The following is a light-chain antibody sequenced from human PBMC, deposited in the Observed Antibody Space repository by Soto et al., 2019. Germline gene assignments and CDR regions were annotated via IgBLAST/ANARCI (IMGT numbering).Light chain of an antibody. CDR1: SSDVGGHYY. CDR3: SSYTSGNSPYV. CDR2: EVT. V-gene: IGLV2-14*01. Sequence: QSVLTQPASVSGSPGQSITISCTGTSSDVGGHYYVSWFQQHPGKAPKLMIYEVTNRPSGVSNRFSGSKYGNTASLTISALQDEEEAAYYCSSYTSGNSPYVSGSGTRSP. J-gene: IGLJ1*01.